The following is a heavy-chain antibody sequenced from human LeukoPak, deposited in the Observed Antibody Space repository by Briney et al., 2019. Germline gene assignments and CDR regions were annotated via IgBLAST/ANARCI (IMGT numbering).Heavy chain of an antibody. CDR1: GGSISSGGYY. Sequence: PSETLSLTCTVSGGSISSGGYYWSWIRQPPGKGLEWIGYIYYSGSTNYNPSLKSRVTISIDTSKNQFSLKLSSVTAADTAVYYCARGAYYGMDVWGQGTTVTVSS. V-gene: IGHV4-61*08. CDR3: ARGAYYGMDV. J-gene: IGHJ6*02. CDR2: IYYSGST.